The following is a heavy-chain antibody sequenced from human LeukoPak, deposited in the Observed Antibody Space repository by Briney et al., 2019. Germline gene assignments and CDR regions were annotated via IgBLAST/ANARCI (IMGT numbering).Heavy chain of an antibody. J-gene: IGHJ4*02. D-gene: IGHD5-24*01. CDR3: ARPRGNVEMATIPFDY. V-gene: IGHV3-30*02. Sequence: GGSLRLSCAASKFTFSSYGMHWVRQAPGKGLEWVAFIRYDGTNKYYADSVKGRFTISRDNAKNSLYLQMNSLRAEDTAVYYCARPRGNVEMATIPFDYWGQGTLVTVSS. CDR1: KFTFSSYG. CDR2: IRYDGTNK.